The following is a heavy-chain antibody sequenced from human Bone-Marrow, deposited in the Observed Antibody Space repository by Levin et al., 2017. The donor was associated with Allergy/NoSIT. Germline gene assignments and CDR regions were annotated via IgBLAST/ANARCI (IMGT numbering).Heavy chain of an antibody. V-gene: IGHV4-39*07. CDR3: ARAIDYGGAFDS. CDR2: IHHSGDT. CDR1: GGSISRSPYY. D-gene: IGHD4-23*01. J-gene: IGHJ5*01. Sequence: PSETLSLICSVSGGSISRSPYYWGWIRQPPGRGLEWIGSIHHSGDTYYNPSLKSRVTISVDTSKNKFSLNLSSVTAADTAVYYCARAIDYGGAFDSWGQGTLVTVSS.